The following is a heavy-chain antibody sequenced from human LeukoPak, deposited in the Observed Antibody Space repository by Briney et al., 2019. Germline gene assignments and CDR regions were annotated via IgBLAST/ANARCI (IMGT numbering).Heavy chain of an antibody. J-gene: IGHJ2*01. Sequence: SETLSLTCTVSGGSISSYYWSWIRQPPGKGLEWIGDIYYSGSTNYNPSLKSRVTISVDTSKNQFSLKLSSVTAADTAVYYCAREGRDGYGTRYFDLWGRGTLVTVSS. CDR1: GGSISSYY. V-gene: IGHV4-59*01. CDR3: AREGRDGYGTRYFDL. CDR2: IYYSGST. D-gene: IGHD5-24*01.